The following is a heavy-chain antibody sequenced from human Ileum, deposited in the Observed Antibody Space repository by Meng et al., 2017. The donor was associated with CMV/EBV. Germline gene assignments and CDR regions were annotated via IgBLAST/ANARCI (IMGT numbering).Heavy chain of an antibody. Sequence: GGSLRLSCEVSGFSLGTNDMHWVRQAPGKGLEWLAFTWLDGRSQSHADSLRGRFIVSSDNSKNTIYLQMNSLTPEDTAVYYCAKDSGRWAGYYGYSDHWGQGALVTVSS. D-gene: IGHD3/OR15-3a*01. CDR3: AKDSGRWAGYYGYSDH. V-gene: IGHV3-30*02. CDR2: TWLDGRSQ. CDR1: GFSLGTND. J-gene: IGHJ4*02.